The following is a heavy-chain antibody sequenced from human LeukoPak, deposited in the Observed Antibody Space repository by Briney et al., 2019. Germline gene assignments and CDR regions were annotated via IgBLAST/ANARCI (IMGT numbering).Heavy chain of an antibody. J-gene: IGHJ4*02. CDR1: GYTFTSYG. D-gene: IGHD3-10*01. CDR2: ISAYNGNT. Sequence: GASVKVSCKASGYTFTSYGISWVRQAPGRGLEWMGWISAYNGNTNYAQKLQGRVTMTTDTSTSTAYMELRSLRSDDTAVYYCARVRLTMVRGVIILEDYWGQGTLVTVSS. V-gene: IGHV1-18*01. CDR3: ARVRLTMVRGVIILEDY.